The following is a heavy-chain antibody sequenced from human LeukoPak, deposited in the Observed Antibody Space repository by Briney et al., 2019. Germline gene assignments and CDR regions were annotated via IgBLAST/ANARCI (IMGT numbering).Heavy chain of an antibody. D-gene: IGHD3-9*01. Sequence: GGSLRLSCAASGFTFSNAWMSWDRQAPGKGLEWVGRIKSKTDGGTTDYAAPVKGRFTISRDDSKNTLYLQMNSLKTEDTAVYYCTTDLDYYDILTGYSSTLDYWGQGTLVTVSS. CDR2: IKSKTDGGTT. CDR3: TTDLDYYDILTGYSSTLDY. J-gene: IGHJ4*02. CDR1: GFTFSNAW. V-gene: IGHV3-15*01.